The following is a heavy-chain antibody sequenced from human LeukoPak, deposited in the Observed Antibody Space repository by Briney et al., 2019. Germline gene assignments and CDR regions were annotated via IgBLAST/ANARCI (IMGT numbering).Heavy chain of an antibody. CDR1: GFTFSSYA. D-gene: IGHD3-16*02. Sequence: TGGSLRLSCAASGFTFSSYAMSWVRQAPGKGLEWVGNIQPDGSEQYPVDSVKGRFTISRDNARNSLFLQMNSLRVEDTAVYYVASGSYPSSDPGGQGTLVTVSP. CDR2: IQPDGSEQ. V-gene: IGHV3-7*01. J-gene: IGHJ5*02. CDR3: ASGSYPSSDP.